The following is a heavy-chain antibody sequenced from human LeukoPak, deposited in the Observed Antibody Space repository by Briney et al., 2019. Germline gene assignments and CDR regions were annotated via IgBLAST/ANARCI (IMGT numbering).Heavy chain of an antibody. CDR1: GFTFDDYG. Sequence: GGSLRLSCAASGFTFDDYGMSWVRQAPGKGLEWVSGINWNGGSTGYADSVKGRFTISRDNAKNSLYLQMNSLRAEDTALYYCAREKTYYDFWSGYYNFDYWGQGTLVTVSP. J-gene: IGHJ4*02. V-gene: IGHV3-20*04. CDR3: AREKTYYDFWSGYYNFDY. CDR2: INWNGGST. D-gene: IGHD3-3*01.